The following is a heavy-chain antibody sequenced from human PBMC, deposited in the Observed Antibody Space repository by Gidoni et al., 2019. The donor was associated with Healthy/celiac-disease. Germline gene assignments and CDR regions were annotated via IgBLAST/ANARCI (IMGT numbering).Heavy chain of an antibody. CDR2: ISYDGSNK. CDR1: GFTFSSYG. Sequence: QVQLVESGGGVVQPGRSLRLSCAASGFTFSSYGMHWVRQAPGKGLEWVAVISYDGSNKYYADSVKGRFTISRDNSKNTLYLQMNSLRAEDTAVYYCAKVVGANYYYYYYGMDVWGQGTTVTVSS. D-gene: IGHD1-26*01. V-gene: IGHV3-30*18. CDR3: AKVVGANYYYYYYGMDV. J-gene: IGHJ6*02.